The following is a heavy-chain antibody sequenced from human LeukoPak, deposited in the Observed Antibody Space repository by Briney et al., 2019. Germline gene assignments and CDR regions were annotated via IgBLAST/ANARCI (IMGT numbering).Heavy chain of an antibody. CDR2: ISGSGGST. D-gene: IGHD6-13*01. CDR3: AKDISPGIAQYYFDY. V-gene: IGHV3-23*01. Sequence: PGGSLRLSCAASGFTFSSYAMSWVRQAPGKGLEWVSAISGSGGSTYYADSVKGRFTISRDNSKNTLYLQMNSLRAEDTAVYYCAKDISPGIAQYYFDYWGQGTLVTVSS. CDR1: GFTFSSYA. J-gene: IGHJ4*02.